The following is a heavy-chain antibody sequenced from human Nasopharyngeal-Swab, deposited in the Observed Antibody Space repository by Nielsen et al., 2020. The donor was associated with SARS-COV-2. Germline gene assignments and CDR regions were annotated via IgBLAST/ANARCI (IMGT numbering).Heavy chain of an antibody. J-gene: IGHJ3*02. CDR3: ARDPPGGSGSYAFDI. D-gene: IGHD3-10*01. Sequence: VRQAPGKGLEWVAVIWYDGSNKYYADSVKGRFTISRDNSKNTLYLQMNSLRAEDTAVYYCARDPPGGSGSYAFDIWGQGTMVTVS. CDR2: IWYDGSNK. V-gene: IGHV3-33*01.